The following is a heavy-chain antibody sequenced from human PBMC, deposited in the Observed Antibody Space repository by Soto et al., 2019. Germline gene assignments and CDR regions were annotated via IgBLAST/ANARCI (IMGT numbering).Heavy chain of an antibody. CDR1: GGSISSGGYY. CDR3: ARVVIEPYYYDSSGYFPQYFDY. J-gene: IGHJ4*02. CDR2: IYYSGST. Sequence: PSETLSLTCTVSGGSISSGGYYWSWIRQHPGKGLEWIGYIYYSGSTYYNPSLKSRVTISVDTSKNQFSLKLSSVTAADTAVYYCARVVIEPYYYDSSGYFPQYFDYWGQGTLVTVSS. D-gene: IGHD3-22*01. V-gene: IGHV4-31*03.